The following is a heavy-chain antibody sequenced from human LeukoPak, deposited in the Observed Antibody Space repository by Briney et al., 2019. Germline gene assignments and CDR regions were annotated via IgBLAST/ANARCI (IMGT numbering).Heavy chain of an antibody. Sequence: PGGSLRLSCAASGFTFSSYAMSWVRQAPGQGLEWVSSLSGSGGSPNYANSLKGRFTISRDNSKNTLYLQMNSLRAEHTAVSYCANALGGGNTWYYFDCWGQGTLVTVSS. J-gene: IGHJ4*02. CDR3: ANALGGGNTWYYFDC. CDR2: LSGSGGSP. V-gene: IGHV3-23*01. D-gene: IGHD6-13*01. CDR1: GFTFSSYA.